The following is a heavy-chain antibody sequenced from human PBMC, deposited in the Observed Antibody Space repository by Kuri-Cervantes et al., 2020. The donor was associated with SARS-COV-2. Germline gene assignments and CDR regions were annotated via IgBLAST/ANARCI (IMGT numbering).Heavy chain of an antibody. D-gene: IGHD1-26*01. V-gene: IGHV3-21*01. CDR2: ISSSSSYI. CDR1: GFTFSSYS. Sequence: GESLKISCAASGFTFSSYSMNWVRQAPGKGLEWVSSISSSSSYIYYADSVKGRFAISRDNAKNSLYLQMNSLRAEDTAVYYCARVSGGYSILYFDYWGQGTLVTVSS. J-gene: IGHJ4*02. CDR3: ARVSGGYSILYFDY.